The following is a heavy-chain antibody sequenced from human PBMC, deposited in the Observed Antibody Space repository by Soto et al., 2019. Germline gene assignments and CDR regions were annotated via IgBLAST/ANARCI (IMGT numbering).Heavy chain of an antibody. V-gene: IGHV3-9*01. Sequence: GGSLRLSCAASGFTFDDYAMHWVRQAPGKGLERVSGISWNSGSIGYADSVKGRFTISRDNAKNSLYLQMNSLRAEDTALHYCAKDWSSGGLGNWFDPWGQGTLVTVSS. CDR3: AKDWSSGGLGNWFDP. CDR2: ISWNSGSI. J-gene: IGHJ5*02. CDR1: GFTFDDYA. D-gene: IGHD3-22*01.